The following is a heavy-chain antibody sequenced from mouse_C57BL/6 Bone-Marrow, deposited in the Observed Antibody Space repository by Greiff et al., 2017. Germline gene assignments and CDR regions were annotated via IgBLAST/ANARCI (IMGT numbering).Heavy chain of an antibody. CDR1: GFSLTSYG. Sequence: VQLQESGPGLVQPSQSLSITCTVSGFSLTSYGVHWVRQSPGKGLEWLGVIWRGGSTDYNAAFMSRLSITKDNSKRQVVFKMNSLQADDTAIYYCAKKGDCEKDAMDYWGQGTSVTVSS. J-gene: IGHJ4*01. D-gene: IGHD3-3*01. CDR3: AKKGDCEKDAMDY. CDR2: IWRGGST. V-gene: IGHV2-5*01.